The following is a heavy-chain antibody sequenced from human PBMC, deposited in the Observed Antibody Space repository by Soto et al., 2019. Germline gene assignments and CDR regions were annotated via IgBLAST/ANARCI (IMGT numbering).Heavy chain of an antibody. D-gene: IGHD3-10*01. J-gene: IGHJ6*03. V-gene: IGHV3-23*01. CDR2: ISGSGGST. Sequence: EVQLLESGGGLVQPGGSLRLSCAASGFTFSSYAMSWVRQAPGKGLEWVSAISGSGGSTYYADSVKGRFTISRDNSKNTPYLQMNSLRAEDTAVYYCANGAVAYYYYYYMDVWGKGTTVTVSS. CDR3: ANGAVAYYYYYYMDV. CDR1: GFTFSSYA.